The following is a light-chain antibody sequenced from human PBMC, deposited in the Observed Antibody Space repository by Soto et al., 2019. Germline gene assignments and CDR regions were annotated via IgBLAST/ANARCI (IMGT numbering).Light chain of an antibody. CDR3: QQATSFPFT. CDR2: AAS. Sequence: DIQMTQSPSSVSASVGDRVTITCRASQDIGKWLAWYQQKPGKAPKLLIYAASSLQSGVPSRFSGSGSATEFTRTIISLQPEDFATYFCQQATSFPFTFGPGTKVDI. V-gene: IGKV1-12*01. J-gene: IGKJ3*01. CDR1: QDIGKW.